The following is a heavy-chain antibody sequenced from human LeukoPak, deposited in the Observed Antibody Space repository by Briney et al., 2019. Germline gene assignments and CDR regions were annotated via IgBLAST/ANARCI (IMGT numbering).Heavy chain of an antibody. Sequence: PGGSLRLSCAASGFTFSSYAMHWVRQAPGKGPEYVSAISSNGGSTYYANSVKGRFTISRDNSKNTLYLQMGSLRAEDMAVYYCARVGGTLVSDYWGQGTLVTVSS. CDR2: ISSNGGST. CDR3: ARVGGTLVSDY. D-gene: IGHD3-16*01. J-gene: IGHJ4*02. V-gene: IGHV3-64*01. CDR1: GFTFSSYA.